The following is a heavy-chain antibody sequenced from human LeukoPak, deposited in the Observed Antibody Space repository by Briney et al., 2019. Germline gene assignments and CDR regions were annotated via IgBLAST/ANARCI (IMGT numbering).Heavy chain of an antibody. CDR2: TYYRSTWYN. J-gene: IGHJ5*02. Sequence: SQTLSLTCAISGDSVSSNSVTWNWIRHSPSRGLEWLGRTYYRSTWYNDYAVSVRGRITVNPDTSKNQFSLHLNSVTPEDTAVYYCARRLTQYDCFDPWGQGILDTVSS. CDR1: GDSVSSNSVT. V-gene: IGHV6-1*01. D-gene: IGHD2-2*01. CDR3: ARRLTQYDCFDP.